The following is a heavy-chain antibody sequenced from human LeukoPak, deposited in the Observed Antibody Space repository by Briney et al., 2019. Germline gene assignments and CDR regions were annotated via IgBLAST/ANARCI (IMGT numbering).Heavy chain of an antibody. D-gene: IGHD4-17*01. CDR1: GFTFSSYW. CDR3: ARATVTTSWGYYYYYMDV. J-gene: IGHJ6*03. V-gene: IGHV3-7*01. CDR2: IKQDGSEK. Sequence: GGSLRLSCAASGFTFSSYWMSWVRQAPGKGPEWVANIKQDGSEKYYVDSVKGRFTISRDNAKNSLYLQMNSLRAEDTAVYYCARATVTTSWGYYYYYMDVWGKGTTVTVSS.